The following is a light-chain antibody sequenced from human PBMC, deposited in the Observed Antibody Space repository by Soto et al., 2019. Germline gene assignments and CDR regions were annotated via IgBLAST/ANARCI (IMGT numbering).Light chain of an antibody. V-gene: IGKV1-5*03. CDR3: QQSGDSQWT. J-gene: IGKJ1*01. CDR2: KAS. Sequence: DIQMTQSPSTLSASVGDRVTSTCRASQSISIWLAWYQQKPGKAPKVLIYKASSLESGVPSRFSGSGSGMDFTLTISSLEPEDFAVYYCQQSGDSQWTFGQGTKVDIK. CDR1: QSISIW.